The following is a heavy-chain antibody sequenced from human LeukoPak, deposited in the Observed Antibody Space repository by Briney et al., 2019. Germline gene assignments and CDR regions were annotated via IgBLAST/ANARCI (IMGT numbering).Heavy chain of an antibody. D-gene: IGHD3-3*01. Sequence: GGSLRLSCAASGFTFSNAWMSWVRQAPGKGLEWVGRIKSKTDGGTTDYAAPVKGRFTISRDDSKNTLYLQMNSLKTEDTAVYYCTTPYDFWSGYYHDYWGQGTLVTVSS. J-gene: IGHJ4*02. CDR3: TTPYDFWSGYYHDY. CDR2: IKSKTDGGTT. CDR1: GFTFSNAW. V-gene: IGHV3-15*01.